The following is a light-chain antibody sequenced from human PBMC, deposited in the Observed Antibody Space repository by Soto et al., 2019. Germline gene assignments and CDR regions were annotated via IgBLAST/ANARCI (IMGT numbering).Light chain of an antibody. CDR1: QSLLHSDGYNY. Sequence: DVVITQSPLSLPFTPGEPASISCRSSQSLLHSDGYNYLDWFVQRPGQSPQLLIYLGSSRASGVPDRFSGSGSGTDFTLKISRVEAEDVGVYYCMQALQTPLTFGGGTKVDIK. CDR2: LGS. V-gene: IGKV2-28*01. J-gene: IGKJ4*01. CDR3: MQALQTPLT.